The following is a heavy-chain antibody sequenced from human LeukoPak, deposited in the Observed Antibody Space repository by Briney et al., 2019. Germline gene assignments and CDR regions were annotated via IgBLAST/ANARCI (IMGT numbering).Heavy chain of an antibody. Sequence: PGGSLRLSCAASGFTFNTYAMSWVRHSPGKGLEWVSAISGSATGYMTNYADSVKGRFTISRDNSKNTLYLQMNSLRAEDTAVYYCAKVGSRDGYKQIVYFDYWGQGTLVTVSS. CDR2: ISGSATGYMT. CDR3: AKVGSRDGYKQIVYFDY. V-gene: IGHV3-23*01. D-gene: IGHD5-24*01. CDR1: GFTFNTYA. J-gene: IGHJ4*02.